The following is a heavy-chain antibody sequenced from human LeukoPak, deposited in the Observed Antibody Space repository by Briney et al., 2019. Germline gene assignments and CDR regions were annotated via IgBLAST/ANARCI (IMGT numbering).Heavy chain of an antibody. CDR3: AKDVWDSSGWLRSLSEYYYYGMDV. V-gene: IGHV3-30*18. CDR1: GFTFSSYG. D-gene: IGHD6-19*01. Sequence: GRSLRLSCAASGFTFSSYGMHWVRQAPGKGLEWVAVISYDGSNKYYADSVKGRLTTSRDNSKNTLYLQMNSLRAEDTAVYYCAKDVWDSSGWLRSLSEYYYYGMDVWGQGTTVTVSS. CDR2: ISYDGSNK. J-gene: IGHJ6*02.